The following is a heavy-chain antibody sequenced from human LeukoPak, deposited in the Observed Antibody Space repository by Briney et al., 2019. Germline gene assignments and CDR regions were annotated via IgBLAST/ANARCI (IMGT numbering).Heavy chain of an antibody. Sequence: GGSLRLSCAASGFTFSSYAMSWVRQAPGKGLEWVSAISGSGGSTYYADSVKGRFTISRDNSKNTLYLQMNSLRAEDTAVYYCAKVADCSGGSCNRNYYFDYWGQGTLVTVSS. V-gene: IGHV3-23*01. D-gene: IGHD2-15*01. CDR1: GFTFSSYA. J-gene: IGHJ4*02. CDR3: AKVADCSGGSCNRNYYFDY. CDR2: ISGSGGST.